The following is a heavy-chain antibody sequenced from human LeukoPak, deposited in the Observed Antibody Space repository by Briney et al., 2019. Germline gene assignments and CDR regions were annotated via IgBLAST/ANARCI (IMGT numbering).Heavy chain of an antibody. V-gene: IGHV3-48*01. Sequence: GGSLRLSCAASGLTVSSYSMNWVRQAPGKGLEWVSYISSSSSTIYYADSVKGRFTISRDNSKNTLYLQMNSLRAEDTAVYYCAKSEGEIDYWGQGTLVTVSS. CDR2: ISSSSSTI. CDR3: AKSEGEIDY. CDR1: GLTVSSYS. D-gene: IGHD2-21*01. J-gene: IGHJ4*02.